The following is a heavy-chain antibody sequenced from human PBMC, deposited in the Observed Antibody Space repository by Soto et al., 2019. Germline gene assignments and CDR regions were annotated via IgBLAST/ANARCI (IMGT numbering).Heavy chain of an antibody. V-gene: IGHV4-61*01. CDR1: GGSVSSGSYY. Sequence: QVQLQESGPGLVKPSETLSLTCTVSGGSVSSGSYYWSWIRQPPGKGLEWIGYIYYSGSTNYNPSLKSRVTISVDTSKNQFSLKLSSVTAADTAVYYCGSYGDYDLGRGGWFDPWGQGTLVAVSS. D-gene: IGHD4-17*01. CDR3: GSYGDYDLGRGGWFDP. CDR2: IYYSGST. J-gene: IGHJ5*02.